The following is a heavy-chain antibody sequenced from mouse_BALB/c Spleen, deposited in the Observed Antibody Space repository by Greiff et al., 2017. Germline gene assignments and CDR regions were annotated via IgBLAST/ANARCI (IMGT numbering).Heavy chain of an antibody. J-gene: IGHJ3*01. CDR3: ARDLDYGSSYAWFAY. CDR2: IRNKANGYTT. CDR1: GFTFTDNY. Sequence: DVKLVESGGGLVQPGGSLRLSCATSGFTFTDNYMSWVRQTPGKALEWLGFIRNKANGYTTEYSASVKGRFTISRDNSQSILYLQMNTLRAEDSATYYCARDLDYGSSYAWFAYWGQGTLVTVSA. V-gene: IGHV7-3*02. D-gene: IGHD1-1*01.